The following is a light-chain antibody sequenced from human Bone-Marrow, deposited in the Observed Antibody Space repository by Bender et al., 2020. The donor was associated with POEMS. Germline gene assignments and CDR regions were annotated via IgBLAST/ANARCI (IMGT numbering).Light chain of an antibody. Sequence: QSALTQPRSVSGSPGQSVTISCTGTSNDVGSDYNYVSWYQHHPAKAPKLIIYGVTTRPSGVSDRFSGSKSGNTASLTISGLQAEDEADYYCCSYAGPTTPVVIGGGTKLTVL. CDR2: GVT. CDR3: CSYAGPTTPVV. CDR1: SNDVGSDYNY. J-gene: IGLJ2*01. V-gene: IGLV2-11*01.